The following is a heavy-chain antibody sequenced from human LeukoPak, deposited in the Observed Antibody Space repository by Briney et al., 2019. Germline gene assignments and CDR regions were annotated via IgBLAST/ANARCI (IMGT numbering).Heavy chain of an antibody. J-gene: IGHJ4*02. D-gene: IGHD3-16*02. CDR3: ARGIYDYVWGSSRLHFDY. Sequence: PSETLSLTCTDSDGSISSHYWSWIRQPPGKGLEWIGHIYYSGSTEYNLSLKSRVTLSVDTSKNQFSLKLSSVTAADTAVYYCARGIYDYVWGSSRLHFDYWGQGTLVTVSS. V-gene: IGHV4-59*11. CDR2: IYYSGST. CDR1: DGSISSHY.